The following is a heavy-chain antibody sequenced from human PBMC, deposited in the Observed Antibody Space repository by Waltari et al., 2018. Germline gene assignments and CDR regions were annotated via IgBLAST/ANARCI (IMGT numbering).Heavy chain of an antibody. D-gene: IGHD2-2*01. J-gene: IGHJ6*02. CDR3: ARMIVVVPAAIYYYGMDV. V-gene: IGHV1-69*13. CDR1: GGTFSSYA. CDR2: IIPIFGTA. Sequence: QVQLVQSGAEVKKPGSSVKVSCKASGGTFSSYAISWVRQAPGQGLEWMGGIIPIFGTANYAQKFQGRVTITADESTSTAYMELSSLRSEDTAVYYCARMIVVVPAAIYYYGMDVWGQGTTVTVSS.